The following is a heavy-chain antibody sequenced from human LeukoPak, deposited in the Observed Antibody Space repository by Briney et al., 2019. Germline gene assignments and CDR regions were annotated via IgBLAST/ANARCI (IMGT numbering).Heavy chain of an antibody. V-gene: IGHV4-34*01. D-gene: IGHD1-14*01. CDR3: ARGAGGWITGLNWFDP. Sequence: SETLSLTCAVYGGSFSGYYWSWIRQPPGKGLEWIGEINHSGSTNYNPSLKSRVTISVDTSKNQFSLKLSSVTAADTAVYYCARGAGGWITGLNWFDPWGQGTTVTVSS. CDR1: GGSFSGYY. CDR2: INHSGST. J-gene: IGHJ5*01.